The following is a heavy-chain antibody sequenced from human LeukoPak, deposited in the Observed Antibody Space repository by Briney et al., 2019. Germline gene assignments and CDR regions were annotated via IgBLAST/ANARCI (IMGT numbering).Heavy chain of an antibody. Sequence: SETLSLTCTVSGGSISGYFWSWIRQPPGKGLEWIGYISDSGGTNYNPSLKSRVTISLDASKNQFSLKLSSVTATDTAVYYCARSWGHYWGQGTLVTVSS. J-gene: IGHJ4*02. V-gene: IGHV4-59*08. D-gene: IGHD1-26*01. CDR3: ARSWGHY. CDR1: GGSISGYF. CDR2: ISDSGGT.